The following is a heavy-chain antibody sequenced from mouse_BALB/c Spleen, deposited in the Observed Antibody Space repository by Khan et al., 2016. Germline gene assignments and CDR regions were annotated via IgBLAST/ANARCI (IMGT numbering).Heavy chain of an antibody. CDR2: IWGDGST. CDR3: ARDRDGYSYAMDY. Sequence: QVQLKESGPGLVAPSQSLSITCTVSGFSLTGYGVNWVRQPPGKGLEWLGMIWGDGSTDYNSALKSRPSISKDNSKSQVFLKMNSLQTDDTASYYCARDRDGYSYAMDYWGQGTSVTVSS. CDR1: GFSLTGYG. V-gene: IGHV2-6-7*01. J-gene: IGHJ4*01. D-gene: IGHD2-3*01.